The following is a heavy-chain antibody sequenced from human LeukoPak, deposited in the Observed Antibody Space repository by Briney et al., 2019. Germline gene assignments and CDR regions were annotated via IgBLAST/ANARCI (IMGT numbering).Heavy chain of an antibody. Sequence: SETLSLTCTVSGGSISSSSYYWGWIRQPPGKGLEWIGSIYYSGSTYYNPSLKSRVTISVDTSKNQFSLKLSSVTAADTAVYYCRIWSGYYARLGYFDYWGQGTLVTVSS. CDR3: RIWSGYYARLGYFDY. CDR1: GGSISSSSYY. J-gene: IGHJ4*02. D-gene: IGHD3-3*01. CDR2: IYYSGST. V-gene: IGHV4-39*01.